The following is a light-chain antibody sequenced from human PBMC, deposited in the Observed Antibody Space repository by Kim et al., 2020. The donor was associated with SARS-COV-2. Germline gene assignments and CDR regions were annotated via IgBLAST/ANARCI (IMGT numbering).Light chain of an antibody. CDR2: AAS. CDR1: QGISHD. CDR3: QKYNGAPWT. V-gene: IGKV1-27*01. J-gene: IGKJ1*01. Sequence: ALVGDRVTITCRASQGISHDLAWYQQKPGKVPKLLIFAASALHSGVPSRFSGSGSGTDFTLTISSLQPEDGATYYCQKYNGAPWTFGQGTKLEI.